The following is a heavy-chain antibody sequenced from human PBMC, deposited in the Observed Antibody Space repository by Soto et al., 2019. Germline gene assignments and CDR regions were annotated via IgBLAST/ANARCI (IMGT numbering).Heavy chain of an antibody. V-gene: IGHV1-69*13. D-gene: IGHD3-22*01. CDR2: ILPTSDTP. J-gene: IGHJ4*02. CDR3: ARGYDVNSELDY. CDR1: GGTFRGYA. Sequence: SVKVSCKATGGTFRGYAFSWVRQAPGQGLEWLGGILPTSDTPNYAQKFQARVTLTADDSTNTAYMELRGLRSGDTAVYYCARGYDVNSELDYWGQGTLVTVSS.